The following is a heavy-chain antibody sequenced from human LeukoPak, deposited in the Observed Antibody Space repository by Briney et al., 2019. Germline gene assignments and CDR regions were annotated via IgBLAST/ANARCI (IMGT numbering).Heavy chain of an antibody. V-gene: IGHV3-23*01. J-gene: IGHJ4*02. CDR3: ANRDAYNYGGDY. D-gene: IGHD5-24*01. Sequence: PGGSLRLSCAASGFTFSSYAMSWVRQAPGKGLEWVSAISGSGDSTYYADSVRGRFTISRDNSKNTLYLQMNSLRAEDTAVYYCANRDAYNYGGDYWGQGTLVTVSS. CDR1: GFTFSSYA. CDR2: ISGSGDST.